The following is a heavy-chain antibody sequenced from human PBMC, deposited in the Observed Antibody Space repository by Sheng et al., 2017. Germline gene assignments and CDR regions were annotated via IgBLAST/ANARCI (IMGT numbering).Heavy chain of an antibody. D-gene: IGHD1-26*01. CDR3: AKDNRRTRELAH. V-gene: IGHV3-30*18. Sequence: QVQLVESGGGVVQPGRSLRLSCAASGFTFSSYGMHWVRQAPGKGLEWVAVISYDGSNKYYADSVKGRFTISRDNSKNTLYLQMNSLRAEDTAVYYCAKDNRRTRELAHWGQGTLVTVSS. CDR2: ISYDGSNK. J-gene: IGHJ4*02. CDR1: GFTFSSYG.